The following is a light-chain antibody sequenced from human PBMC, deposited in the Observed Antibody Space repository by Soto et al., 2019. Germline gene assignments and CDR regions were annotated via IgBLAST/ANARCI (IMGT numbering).Light chain of an antibody. Sequence: QSVLTQPASVSGSPGQSITISCTGTSSDVGGYNYVSWYQQYPGKAPKLMIYDVSNRPSGVSNRFSGSKSGNTASLTISGLQAEDEDDYYCSSYTSSSTLVFGGGTKLTVL. V-gene: IGLV2-14*01. J-gene: IGLJ2*01. CDR2: DVS. CDR3: SSYTSSSTLV. CDR1: SSDVGGYNY.